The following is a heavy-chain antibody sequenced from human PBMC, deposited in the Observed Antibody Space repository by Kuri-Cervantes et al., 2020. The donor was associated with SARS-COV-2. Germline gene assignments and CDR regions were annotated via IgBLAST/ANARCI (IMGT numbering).Heavy chain of an antibody. Sequence: ASVKVSCKASGYTFTSYGISWVRQAPGQGLEWMGWISAYNGNTNYAQKLQGRVTMTTDTSTSTAYMELSSLRSEDTAVYYCARGRHEDIVVVPDDYYYGMDVWGQGTTVTVYS. CDR2: ISAYNGNT. V-gene: IGHV1-18*01. CDR1: GYTFTSYG. J-gene: IGHJ6*02. D-gene: IGHD2-2*01. CDR3: ARGRHEDIVVVPDDYYYGMDV.